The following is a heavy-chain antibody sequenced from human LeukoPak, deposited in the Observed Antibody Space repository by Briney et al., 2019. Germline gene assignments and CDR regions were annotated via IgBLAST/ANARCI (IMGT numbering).Heavy chain of an antibody. CDR1: GGSISSSSYY. J-gene: IGHJ4*02. CDR2: IYYSGST. CDR3: AGENCSSTSCSFDY. V-gene: IGHV4-39*01. D-gene: IGHD2-2*01. Sequence: PSETLSLTCTVSGGSISSSSYYWGWIRQPPGKGLEWIGSIYYSGSTYYNPSLKSRVTISVDTSKNQFSLKLSSVTAADTAVYYCAGENCSSTSCSFDYWGQGTLVTVSS.